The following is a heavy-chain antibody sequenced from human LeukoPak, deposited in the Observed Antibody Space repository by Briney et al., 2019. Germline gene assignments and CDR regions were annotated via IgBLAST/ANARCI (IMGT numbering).Heavy chain of an antibody. CDR1: GYSFIRYC. CDR2: INPRSGGT. J-gene: IGHJ4*02. Sequence: ASVNVSCKASGYSFIRYCIHWVRQAPGQGLEWMGGINPRSGGTKDAQRFQGRVTMTRDTSLNTAYVDLSSLLSGDTAVYYWARADWFVRTTQYFDYWGQGALVTVTS. V-gene: IGHV1-2*02. D-gene: IGHD1-14*01. CDR3: ARADWFVRTTQYFDY.